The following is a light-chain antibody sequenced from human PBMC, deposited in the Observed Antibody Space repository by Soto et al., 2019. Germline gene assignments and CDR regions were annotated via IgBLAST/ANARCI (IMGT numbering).Light chain of an antibody. CDR1: QSLRSD. CDR2: GAS. J-gene: IGKJ4*01. Sequence: EIVMTQSPATLSVSPGERATLSCRASQSLRSDLAWYQHKPGQAPRLLISGASTRAPGVPARFSGSGSGTEFTLTISSLQSEDFAVYYCQQYHNWPPLTFGGGTKVEIK. CDR3: QQYHNWPPLT. V-gene: IGKV3-15*01.